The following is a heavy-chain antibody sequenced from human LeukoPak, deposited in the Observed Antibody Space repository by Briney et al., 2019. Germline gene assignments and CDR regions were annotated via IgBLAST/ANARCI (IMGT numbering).Heavy chain of an antibody. Sequence: GASVKVSCKSSGYTFIDYYTHWVRQAPGQGLEWMGRINPNSGGTNSAQTFQGRATMTRDTSISTAYMELNRLTSDDTAVYYCARDLPSTPNWELDYWGQGTLVTVSS. CDR3: ARDLPSTPNWELDY. CDR2: INPNSGGT. J-gene: IGHJ4*02. V-gene: IGHV1-2*06. CDR1: GYTFIDYY. D-gene: IGHD7-27*01.